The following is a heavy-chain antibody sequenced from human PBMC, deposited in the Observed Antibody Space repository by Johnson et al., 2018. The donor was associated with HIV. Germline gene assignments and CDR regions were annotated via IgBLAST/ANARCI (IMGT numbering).Heavy chain of an antibody. Sequence: EVQLVESGGGLVQPGGSLRLSCAASRFAFTTYWMGWVRQAPGKGLEWVANIKQDGIESYYVDSVKGRFLISSDNAKNSLYLQMNSLRAEDTAVYYCARVRKGWLQSSVSNNVFDIWGQGTMVTVSS. CDR1: RFAFTTYW. J-gene: IGHJ3*02. CDR2: IKQDGIES. D-gene: IGHD5-24*01. V-gene: IGHV3-7*01. CDR3: ARVRKGWLQSSVSNNVFDI.